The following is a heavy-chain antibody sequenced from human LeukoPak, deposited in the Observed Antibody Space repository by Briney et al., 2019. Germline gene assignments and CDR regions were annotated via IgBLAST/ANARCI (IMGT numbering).Heavy chain of an antibody. Sequence: SVKVSCKAYGDTFSNYAISWVRQAPGQGLEWMGRIIPVSGIANYAQKFQGRLTITADKSTSTAYMDLSSLTSEDTADYYCARDRYYDSANYYYEMGYWGQGTLVTVSS. CDR1: GDTFSNYA. CDR3: ARDRYYDSANYYYEMGY. V-gene: IGHV1-69*04. CDR2: IIPVSGIA. J-gene: IGHJ4*02. D-gene: IGHD3-22*01.